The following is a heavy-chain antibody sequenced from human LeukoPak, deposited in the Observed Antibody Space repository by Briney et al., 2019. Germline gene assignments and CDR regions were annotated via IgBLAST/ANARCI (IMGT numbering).Heavy chain of an antibody. CDR1: GCTVSTNY. J-gene: IGHJ4*02. D-gene: IGHD4-23*01. CDR3: ARRAGGYSHPYDY. Sequence: GGSLRLSCVVSGCTVSTNYMSWVRQAPGKGLEWVSLIYSGGSTYYADSVKGRFTISRDNSKNTLYLQMNSLRAEDTAVYYCARRAGGYSHPYDYWGQGTLVTVSS. V-gene: IGHV3-53*01. CDR2: IYSGGST.